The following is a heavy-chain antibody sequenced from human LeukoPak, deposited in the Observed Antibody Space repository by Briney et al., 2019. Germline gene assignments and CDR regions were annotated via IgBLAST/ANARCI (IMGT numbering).Heavy chain of an antibody. CDR1: GYTFTGYY. J-gene: IGHJ6*02. CDR3: ARNAYCSSTSCYYYYGMDV. D-gene: IGHD2-2*01. Sequence: GASVKVSCKASGYTFTGYYMHWVRQAPGQGLEWMGRINPNSGGTNYAQKFQGRVTMTTDTSTSTAYMELRSLRSDDTAVYYCARNAYCSSTSCYYYYGMDVWGQGTTVTVSS. CDR2: INPNSGGT. V-gene: IGHV1-2*06.